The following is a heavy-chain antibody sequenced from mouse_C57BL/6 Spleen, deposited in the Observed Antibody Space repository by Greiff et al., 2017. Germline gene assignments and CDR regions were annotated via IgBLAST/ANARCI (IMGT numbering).Heavy chain of an antibody. Sequence: EVQLVESGGGLVKPGGSLKLSCAASGFTFSDYGMHWVRQAPEKGLEWVAYISSGSSTIYYADTVKGRFTISRDNAKNTLFLQMTSLRSEDTAMYYCAWPRLRRDWYFEVWGTGTTVTVSS. CDR3: AWPRLRRDWYFEV. CDR2: ISSGSSTI. J-gene: IGHJ1*03. CDR1: GFTFSDYG. D-gene: IGHD2-4*01. V-gene: IGHV5-17*01.